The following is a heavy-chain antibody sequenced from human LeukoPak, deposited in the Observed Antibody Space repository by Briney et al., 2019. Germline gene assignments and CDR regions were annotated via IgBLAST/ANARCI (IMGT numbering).Heavy chain of an antibody. CDR3: GRQGGYYSPFSV. J-gene: IGHJ6*04. CDR1: GGAITSYY. Sequence: SETLSLTCTVSGGAITSYYWSWIRQTPGKGLEWIEYIYTSGNTNYNPSLKSRVTLSVDTSRNKFSLRLSSVTAADTAVYYCGRQGGYYSPFSVLGKGTPVPGSS. D-gene: IGHD3-10*01. V-gene: IGHV4-4*09. CDR2: IYTSGNT.